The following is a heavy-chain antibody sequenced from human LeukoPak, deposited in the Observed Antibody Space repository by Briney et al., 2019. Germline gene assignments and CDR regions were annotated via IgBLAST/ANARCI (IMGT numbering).Heavy chain of an antibody. CDR3: AKDHHGVFDY. J-gene: IGHJ4*02. Sequence: GGSLRLSCAASGFTFSSYGMHWVRQAPGKGLEWVAFIRYDGSTKYYADSVKGRFTISRDNSKNTLYLQMNSLRAVDTAVYYCAKDHHGVFDYWGQGTLVTVSS. CDR1: GFTFSSYG. D-gene: IGHD4-17*01. CDR2: IRYDGSTK. V-gene: IGHV3-30*02.